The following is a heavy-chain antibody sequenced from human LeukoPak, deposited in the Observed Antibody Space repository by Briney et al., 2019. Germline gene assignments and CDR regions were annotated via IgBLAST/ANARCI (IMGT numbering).Heavy chain of an antibody. V-gene: IGHV3-73*01. CDR2: IRSTANGYAT. CDR1: GFTFSGFA. D-gene: IGHD1-26*01. J-gene: IGHJ3*02. CDR3: ARASIIRWELLSAFDI. Sequence: GGSLRLSCAASGFTFSGFALHWVRQASGKGLEWVGRIRSTANGYATAYAASVKGRFTISRDNAKNSLYLQMNSLRAEDTALYYCARASIIRWELLSAFDIWGQGTMVTVSS.